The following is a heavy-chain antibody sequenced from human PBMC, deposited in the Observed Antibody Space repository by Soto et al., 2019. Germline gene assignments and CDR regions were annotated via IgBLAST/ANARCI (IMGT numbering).Heavy chain of an antibody. V-gene: IGHV4-59*01. Sequence: QVQLQEWGPGLVKPSETLSLTCTVSGASMNNYYGSWVRQPPGKGLEWIGYMYYSGGSNSNPSLKGRVTISVDTAKNQISLKLTSVTAADTAVYYCVRSGHSFGGVMWGQATLVTVSS. D-gene: IGHD3-16*01. CDR1: GASMNNYY. CDR3: VRSGHSFGGVM. CDR2: MYYSGGS. J-gene: IGHJ4*02.